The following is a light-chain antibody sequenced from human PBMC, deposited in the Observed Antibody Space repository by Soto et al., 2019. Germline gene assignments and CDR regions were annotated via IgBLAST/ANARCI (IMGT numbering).Light chain of an antibody. J-gene: IGKJ1*01. CDR2: AAS. CDR1: QTFSRN. V-gene: IGKV3-15*01. CDR3: HQYNYWPPET. Sequence: EMGLTQSPATLSVSLGETATLSCRTSQTFSRNLAWYQHKPGQPPRLLIYAASTRVTGIPARFSGSRSGSEFTLTISSVQSEDCAVYYCHQYNYWPPETFGQGTKVDIK.